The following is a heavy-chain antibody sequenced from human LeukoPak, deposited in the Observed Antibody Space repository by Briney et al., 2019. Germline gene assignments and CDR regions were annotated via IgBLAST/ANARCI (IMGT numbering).Heavy chain of an antibody. D-gene: IGHD5-24*01. V-gene: IGHV4-59*08. CDR3: ARSNARDGYNFGY. J-gene: IGHJ4*02. Sequence: SETLSLTCTVSGGFISSSYWSWIRQPPGKGLEWIGYFYYSGATNYNPSLQSRVTISVDTSKTQLSLKMTSMTAADTAVYYCARSNARDGYNFGYWGQGTLVTVSS. CDR1: GGFISSSY. CDR2: FYYSGAT.